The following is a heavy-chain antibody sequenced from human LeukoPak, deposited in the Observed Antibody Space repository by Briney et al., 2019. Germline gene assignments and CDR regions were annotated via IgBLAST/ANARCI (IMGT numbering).Heavy chain of an antibody. J-gene: IGHJ3*02. D-gene: IGHD3-22*01. Sequence: GESLKISCKGSGYSLTSYWIGWVRQMPGKGLEWMGIIYPGDSDTRYSPSFQGQVTISADKSISTAYLQWSSLKASDTAMYYCARQAYYYDSSGEPRDDAFDIWGQGTMVTVSS. V-gene: IGHV5-51*01. CDR1: GYSLTSYW. CDR2: IYPGDSDT. CDR3: ARQAYYYDSSGEPRDDAFDI.